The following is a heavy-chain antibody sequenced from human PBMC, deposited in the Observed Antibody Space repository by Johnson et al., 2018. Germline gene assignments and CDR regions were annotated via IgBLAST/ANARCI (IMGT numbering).Heavy chain of an antibody. D-gene: IGHD7-27*01. CDR2: ISSGSTST. CDR3: ARDPGEAGYFDL. J-gene: IGHJ2*01. CDR1: GFTFSFYS. Sequence: VQLVESGGGLVQPGGSLRLSCVASGFTFSFYSINWVRQAPGKGLEWVSYISSGSTSTYYADSVKGRFTISRDNAKSSLYLQMNSLRAEDTAVYYCARDPGEAGYFDLWGRGTLVTVSS. V-gene: IGHV3-48*01.